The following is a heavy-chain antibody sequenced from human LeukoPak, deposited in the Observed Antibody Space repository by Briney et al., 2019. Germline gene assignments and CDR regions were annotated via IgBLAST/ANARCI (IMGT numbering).Heavy chain of an antibody. CDR1: GYTFTSYD. CDR2: MNPNSGNT. J-gene: IGHJ5*02. V-gene: IGHV1-8*01. Sequence: ASVKLSCTASGYTFTSYDINWVRQATGQGLEWMGWMNPNSGNTGYAQKIQGRVTMTRNTSISTAYMELSSMRSEDTAVYYCARGVFLWFGELLTDNWFAPWGQGTLVTVSS. D-gene: IGHD3-10*01. CDR3: ARGVFLWFGELLTDNWFAP.